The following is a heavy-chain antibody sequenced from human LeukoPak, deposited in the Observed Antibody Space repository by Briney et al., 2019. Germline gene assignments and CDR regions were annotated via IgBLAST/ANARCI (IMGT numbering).Heavy chain of an antibody. D-gene: IGHD3-22*01. J-gene: IGHJ4*02. CDR3: ARDDTSGYYRFDY. V-gene: IGHV5-51*01. CDR1: GYSFTSYW. Sequence: GESLKISCQGSGYSFTSYWIAWVRQMPGKGLEYMGIIYPGDSDTRYSPSFQGQVTISADKSISTAYLQWSRLKASDTAMYYCARDDTSGYYRFDYWGLGTLVTVSS. CDR2: IYPGDSDT.